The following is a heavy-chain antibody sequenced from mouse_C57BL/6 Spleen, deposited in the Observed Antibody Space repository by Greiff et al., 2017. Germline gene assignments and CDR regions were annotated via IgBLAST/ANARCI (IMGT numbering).Heavy chain of an antibody. CDR2: ISDGGSYT. D-gene: IGHD1-1*01. Sequence: EVQVVESGGGLVKPGGSLKLSCAASGFTFSSYAMSWVRQTPEKRLEWVATISDGGSYTYYPDNVKGRFTISRDNAKNNLYLQMSHLKSEDTAMYYCARDRDYYGSSPYYFDYWGQGTTLTVSS. CDR3: ARDRDYYGSSPYYFDY. V-gene: IGHV5-4*01. CDR1: GFTFSSYA. J-gene: IGHJ2*01.